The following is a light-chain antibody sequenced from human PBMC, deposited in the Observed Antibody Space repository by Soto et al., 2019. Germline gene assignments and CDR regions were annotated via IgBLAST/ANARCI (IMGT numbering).Light chain of an antibody. J-gene: IGKJ4*01. CDR3: QQTYNNPLP. CDR2: TAS. CDR1: QTITNY. V-gene: IGKV1-39*01. Sequence: DILLTQSPSSLSASVGDRVTITCRASQTITNYLHWYQQRSGKAPMLLISTASSLQSGVPSRFSGSRSATDFTLTISSLQTADFATYYCQQTYNNPLPFGGGTRV.